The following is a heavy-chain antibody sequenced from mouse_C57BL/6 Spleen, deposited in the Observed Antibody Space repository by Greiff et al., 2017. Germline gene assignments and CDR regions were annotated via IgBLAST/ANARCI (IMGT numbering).Heavy chain of an antibody. CDR1: GYTFTSYW. V-gene: IGHV1-52*01. Sequence: QVQLKESGAELVRPGSSVKLSCKASGYTFTSYWMHWVKQRPIQGLEWIGNIDPSDSETHYNQKFKDKATLTVDKSSSTAYMQLSSLTSEDSAVYYCKRERAQSTRDYWGQGTTLTVPS. D-gene: IGHD2-1*01. J-gene: IGHJ2*01. CDR3: KRERAQSTRDY. CDR2: IDPSDSET.